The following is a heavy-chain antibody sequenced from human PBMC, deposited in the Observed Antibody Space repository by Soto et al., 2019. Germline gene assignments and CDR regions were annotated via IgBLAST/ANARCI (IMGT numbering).Heavy chain of an antibody. CDR3: ARLQSYSRSSAFDY. CDR1: GYSFTNYW. V-gene: IGHV5-51*01. CDR2: IYPDDSDT. J-gene: IGHJ4*02. Sequence: GASLKISCKVSGYSFTNYWIAWVRQMPGKGLEFMGIIYPDDSDTRYSPSFQGQVTISADKSVITAYLQWSSLKASDTAMYYCARLQSYSRSSAFDYWGQGTLVTVSS. D-gene: IGHD6-6*01.